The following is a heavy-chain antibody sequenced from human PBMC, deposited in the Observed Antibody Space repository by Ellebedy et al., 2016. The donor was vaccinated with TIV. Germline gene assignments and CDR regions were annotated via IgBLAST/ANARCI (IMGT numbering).Heavy chain of an antibody. J-gene: IGHJ4*02. D-gene: IGHD3-22*01. CDR3: AKGSSSGFNYDRVGFQY. CDR2: ISGDGVNT. Sequence: GESLKISCAASGFTFGSFAMHWVRQPPGKGLEWLSVISGDGVNTYSAASVKGRFTITRDNFKNTLFLQVNRLRVEDTAVYYCAKGSSSGFNYDRVGFQYWGQGTLVTVSS. V-gene: IGHV3-23*01. CDR1: GFTFGSFA.